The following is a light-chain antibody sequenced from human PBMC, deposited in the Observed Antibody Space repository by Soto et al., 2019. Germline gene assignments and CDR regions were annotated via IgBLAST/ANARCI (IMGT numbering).Light chain of an antibody. CDR3: QKQYRAPLT. V-gene: IGKV4-1*01. J-gene: IGKJ4*01. CDR2: CAS. CDR1: QSILYSSKNKNY. Sequence: DTVMTQSPDSLAVSLGERATINCQSSQSILYSSKNKNYLAWYQQKPGQPPKLLIYCASTRESGVTYRFTGRRSVTDFTLASVNLHGEDAAVYYCQKQYRAPLTFGGGTRLEI.